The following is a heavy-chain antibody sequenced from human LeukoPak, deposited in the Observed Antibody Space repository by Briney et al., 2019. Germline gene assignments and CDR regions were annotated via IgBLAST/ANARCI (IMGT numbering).Heavy chain of an antibody. CDR1: GGSFSGYY. V-gene: IGHV4-34*01. D-gene: IGHD3-10*01. CDR2: INHSGST. Sequence: SETLSLTCAVYGGSFSGYYWSWIRQPPGKGLEWIGEINHSGSTNYNPSLKSRVTISVGTSKNQFSLKLSSVTAADTAVYYCARTAFMWFGELSLAPYYYYYMDVWGKGTTVTVSS. J-gene: IGHJ6*03. CDR3: ARTAFMWFGELSLAPYYYYYMDV.